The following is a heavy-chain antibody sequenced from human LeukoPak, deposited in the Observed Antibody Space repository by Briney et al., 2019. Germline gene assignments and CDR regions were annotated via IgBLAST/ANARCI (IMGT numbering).Heavy chain of an antibody. CDR2: MSGSGDST. J-gene: IGHJ4*02. CDR1: GFTFSSYA. V-gene: IGHV3-23*01. CDR3: AKDLLGYDILTGYLDY. D-gene: IGHD3-9*01. Sequence: GGSLRLSCAASGFTFSSYAMSWVPKPPGKALEWVSAMSGSGDSTHYADSVKGRVIISRDNSKNTLFLQMNSLRAEDTAVYYCAKDLLGYDILTGYLDYWGQGTLVTVSS.